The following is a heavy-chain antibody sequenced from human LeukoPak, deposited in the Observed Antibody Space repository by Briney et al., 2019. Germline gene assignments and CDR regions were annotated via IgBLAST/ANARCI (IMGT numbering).Heavy chain of an antibody. V-gene: IGHV3-23*01. CDR3: AKDDYGYWFDP. Sequence: PGGSLRLSCAASGFTFSSYAMSWVRQAPGKGLEWVSAISDTGANTYYADSVKGRFTISRDNSKNTLYLQMNSLRAEDTAIYYCAKDDYGYWFDPWGQGTLVTVSS. J-gene: IGHJ5*02. CDR2: ISDTGANT. D-gene: IGHD3-16*01. CDR1: GFTFSSYA.